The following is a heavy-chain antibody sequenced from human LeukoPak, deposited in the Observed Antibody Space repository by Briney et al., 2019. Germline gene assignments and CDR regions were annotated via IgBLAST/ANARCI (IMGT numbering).Heavy chain of an antibody. V-gene: IGHV4-30-4*01. CDR1: GGSISSGDYY. D-gene: IGHD5-12*01. J-gene: IGHJ4*02. Sequence: PSETLSLTCTVSGGSISSGDYYWRWLRQPPGKGLEWIGYIYYNGSTYYNPSLKSRVTISVDTSKNQFSLKLSSVTAADTAVYYCSRVQPGHVDIVATMIDAYFDYWGQGTLVTVSS. CDR3: SRVQPGHVDIVATMIDAYFDY. CDR2: IYYNGST.